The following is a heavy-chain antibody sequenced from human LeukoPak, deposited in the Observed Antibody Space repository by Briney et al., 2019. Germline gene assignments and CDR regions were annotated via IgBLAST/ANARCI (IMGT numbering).Heavy chain of an antibody. CDR1: GGSISSSSYY. CDR2: IYYSGST. D-gene: IGHD2-2*01. V-gene: IGHV4-39*07. CDR3: ASDPIPYYLVPAAQYYL. J-gene: IGHJ5*02. Sequence: SETLSLTCTVSGGSISSSSYYWGWIRQPPGKGLEWIGSIYYSGSTYYNPSLKSRVTISVDTSKNQFSLKLSSVTAADTAVYYCASDPIPYYLVPAAQYYLWGQGTLVTVSS.